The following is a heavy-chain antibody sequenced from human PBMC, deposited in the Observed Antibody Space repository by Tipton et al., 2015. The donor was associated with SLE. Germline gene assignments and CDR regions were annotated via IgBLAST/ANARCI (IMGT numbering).Heavy chain of an antibody. D-gene: IGHD6-13*01. V-gene: IGHV4-4*07. CDR2: VSPSGGT. CDR1: GGSISGYY. CDR3: ARGVLSSSWTLDGMDV. J-gene: IGHJ6*02. Sequence: TLSLTCTVSGGSISGYYWSWIRQPAGKGLEWIGRVSPSGGTNYNPSLKSRVTMSVDTSRNQFSLNLSSLTAADTAVYYCARGVLSSSWTLDGMDVWGQGTTVTVSS.